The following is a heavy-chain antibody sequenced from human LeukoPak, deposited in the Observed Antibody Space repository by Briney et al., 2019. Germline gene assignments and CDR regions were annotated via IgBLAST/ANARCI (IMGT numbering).Heavy chain of an antibody. D-gene: IGHD5-24*01. Sequence: SGTLSLTCAVSGGSISSSYWWSWIRQPPGKGLEWIGEIYHSGSTYYNPSLKSRVTISVDTSKNQFSLKLSSVTAADTAVYYCAREGLEMATTLAFDYWGQGTLVTVSS. CDR1: GGSISSSYW. CDR2: IYHSGST. V-gene: IGHV4-4*02. J-gene: IGHJ4*02. CDR3: AREGLEMATTLAFDY.